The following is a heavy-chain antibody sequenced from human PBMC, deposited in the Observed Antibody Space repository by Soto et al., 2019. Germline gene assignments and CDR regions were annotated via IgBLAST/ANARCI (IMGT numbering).Heavy chain of an antibody. CDR3: ARLSVGATTGVDY. J-gene: IGHJ4*02. CDR2: ISPSGGAT. Sequence: QVLLVQSGAEVKKPGASVKLSCKASRYTFNSYYLHWVRQAPGQGLEWMGIISPSGGATSYAQKFQGRVTMTSDTSTSTVYMELSSLRSEDTAIYYCARLSVGATTGVDYWGQGTLVTVSS. CDR1: RYTFNSYY. V-gene: IGHV1-46*02. D-gene: IGHD1-26*01.